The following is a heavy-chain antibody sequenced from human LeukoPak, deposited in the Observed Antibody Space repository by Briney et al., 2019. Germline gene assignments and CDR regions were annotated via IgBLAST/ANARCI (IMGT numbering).Heavy chain of an antibody. CDR3: ARRTGHVDDALDI. Sequence: GASVKVSCQSSGDNFGPFAINWVRQAPGRGLEWMGRIIPAIDLTNYAQTRVIIAADNSTNTTFMELTGLRPDDTAMYYCARRTGHVDDALDIWGQGTLVTVSP. CDR1: GDNFGPFA. V-gene: IGHV1-69*04. CDR2: IIPAIDLT. J-gene: IGHJ3*02. D-gene: IGHD3/OR15-3a*01.